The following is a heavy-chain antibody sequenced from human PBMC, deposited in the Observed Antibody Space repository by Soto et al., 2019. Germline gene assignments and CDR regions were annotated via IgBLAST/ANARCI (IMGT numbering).Heavy chain of an antibody. V-gene: IGHV1-69*13. Sequence: ASVKVSCKASGGTFSSYAISWVRQAPGQGLEWMGGIIPIFGTANYAQKFQGRVTITADESTSTAYMELSSLRSEDTAVYYCARVIGYCSGGSCYAGYGMDVWGQGTTVTVSS. CDR1: GGTFSSYA. D-gene: IGHD2-15*01. J-gene: IGHJ6*02. CDR3: ARVIGYCSGGSCYAGYGMDV. CDR2: IIPIFGTA.